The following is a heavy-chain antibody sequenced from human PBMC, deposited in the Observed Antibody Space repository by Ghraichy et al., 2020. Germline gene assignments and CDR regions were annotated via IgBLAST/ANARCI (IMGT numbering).Heavy chain of an antibody. D-gene: IGHD3-16*01. CDR3: AKKGPSKIGGGASDH. CDR1: GFDFSLFG. J-gene: IGHJ4*02. V-gene: IGHV3-30*18. CDR2: ISYDGSNK. Sequence: GGSLRLSCAASGFDFSLFGMHWVRQAPGKGLEWVAYISYDGSNKQYADSVKGRFTIFRDNSNNALYLQMSSLRGEDTAVYYCAKKGPSKIGGGASDHWGQGTLVTVSS.